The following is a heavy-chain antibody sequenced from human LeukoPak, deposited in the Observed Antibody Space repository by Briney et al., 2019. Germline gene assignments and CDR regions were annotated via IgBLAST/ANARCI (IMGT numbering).Heavy chain of an antibody. CDR2: ICADNGNT. V-gene: IGHV1-18*01. Sequence: ASVKVSCMASRYRLIKSGICGVRPAPGQGGEWVGWICADNGNTNYAQKLQTRLTLSADAPTSTAFMELRSLRSDDTAVYYCAREFPSCNNCWSAEYVFWGQGTLVTVSS. D-gene: IGHD3-3*01. CDR3: AREFPSCNNCWSAEYVF. J-gene: IGHJ4*02. CDR1: RYRLIKSG.